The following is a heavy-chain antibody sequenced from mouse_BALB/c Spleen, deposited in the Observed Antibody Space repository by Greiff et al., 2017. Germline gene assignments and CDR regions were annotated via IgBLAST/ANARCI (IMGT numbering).Heavy chain of an antibody. CDR2: ISNGGGST. CDR1: GFTFSSYT. CDR3: ARQGAYGNYDYFDY. D-gene: IGHD2-1*01. J-gene: IGHJ2*01. V-gene: IGHV5-12-2*01. Sequence: EVMLVESGGGLVQPGGSLKLSCAASGFTFSSYTMSWVRQTPEKRLEWVAYISNGGGSTYYPDTVKGRFTISRDSATNTLYLQMSSLKSEDTAMYYCARQGAYGNYDYFDYWGQGTTLTVSS.